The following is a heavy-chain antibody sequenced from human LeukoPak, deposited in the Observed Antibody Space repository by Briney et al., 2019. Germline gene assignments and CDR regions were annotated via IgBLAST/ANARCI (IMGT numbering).Heavy chain of an antibody. V-gene: IGHV4-59*01. J-gene: IGHJ4*02. Sequence: PSETLSLTCTVSGGSISSYYWSWIRQPPGKGLEWIGYIYYSGSTNYNPSLKSRVTISVDTSKNQISLKLSSVTAADTAVYYCARVGSSGYYLSYWGQGTLVTVSS. D-gene: IGHD3-22*01. CDR2: IYYSGST. CDR3: ARVGSSGYYLSY. CDR1: GGSISSYY.